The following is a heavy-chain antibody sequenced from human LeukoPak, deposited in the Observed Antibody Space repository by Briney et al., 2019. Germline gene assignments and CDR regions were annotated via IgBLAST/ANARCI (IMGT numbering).Heavy chain of an antibody. CDR2: IYSGGNT. CDR3: ARGETSSYDY. V-gene: IGHV3-53*01. J-gene: IGHJ4*02. D-gene: IGHD2-2*01. Sequence: GGSLRLSCAASGFTVSINYMSWVRQAPGQGLEWVSVIYSGGNTYYADSVKGRFTISRDNSKNTAYLQMNSLRAEDTAVYYCARGETSSYDYWGQGTLVTVSS. CDR1: GFTVSINY.